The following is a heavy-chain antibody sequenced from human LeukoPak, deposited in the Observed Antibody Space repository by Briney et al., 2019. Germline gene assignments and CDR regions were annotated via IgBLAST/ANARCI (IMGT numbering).Heavy chain of an antibody. CDR1: GGSISTFY. Sequence: PSETLSLTCSVSGGSISTFYWTWIRQPPGKGLEWIGYIYYTGSSNYNPSLKSRLTMSVDTSKSQFSLKLSSVTAADTAVYYCARRVATKPPYYYGMDVWGQGTSVTVSS. CDR2: IYYTGSS. J-gene: IGHJ6*02. V-gene: IGHV4-59*08. D-gene: IGHD5-12*01. CDR3: ARRVATKPPYYYGMDV.